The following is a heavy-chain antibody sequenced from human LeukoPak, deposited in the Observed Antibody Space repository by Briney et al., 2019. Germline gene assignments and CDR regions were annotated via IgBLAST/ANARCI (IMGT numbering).Heavy chain of an antibody. CDR2: ISYDGSNK. V-gene: IGHV3-30*04. CDR3: ARSSGSYYEYYYYYYMDV. J-gene: IGHJ6*03. CDR1: GFTFSSYA. D-gene: IGHD1-26*01. Sequence: GRSLRLSCAASGFTFSSYAMHWVRQAPGKGLEWVAVISYDGSNKYYADSVKGRFTISRDNAKNSLYLQMNSLRAEDTAVYYCARSSGSYYEYYYYYYMDVWGKGTTVTISS.